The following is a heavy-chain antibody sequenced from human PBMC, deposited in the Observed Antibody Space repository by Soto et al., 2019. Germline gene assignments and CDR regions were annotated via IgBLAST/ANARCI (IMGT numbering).Heavy chain of an antibody. CDR3: AKADSNYAGRFSYYYMDV. CDR2: ISGYNGYT. V-gene: IGHV1-18*01. J-gene: IGHJ6*03. Sequence: SVKVSCKASGYTFRSYGISWVRQAPGQGPEWMGWISGYNGYTHYPQKFQGKVTMTTDTSTSTAYMELRSLRSDDTAVYYCAKADSNYAGRFSYYYMDVWGNGTLVTVSS. D-gene: IGHD4-4*01. CDR1: GYTFRSYG.